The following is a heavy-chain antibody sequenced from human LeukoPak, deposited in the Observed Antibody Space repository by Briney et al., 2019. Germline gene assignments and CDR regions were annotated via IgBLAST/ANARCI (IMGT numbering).Heavy chain of an antibody. J-gene: IGHJ4*02. V-gene: IGHV3-23*01. CDR3: AKDHPSSGWPTFEY. CDR2: ITNNNGKT. CDR1: GFTVSRYA. Sequence: SGGSLRLSCIASGFTVSRYAMSWVRQVPGKGLEWVASITNNNGKTYYADSVKGRFTISRDESKNTVYLQMNSLRAEDTAVYYCAKDHPSSGWPTFEYWGQGTLVTASP. D-gene: IGHD6-19*01.